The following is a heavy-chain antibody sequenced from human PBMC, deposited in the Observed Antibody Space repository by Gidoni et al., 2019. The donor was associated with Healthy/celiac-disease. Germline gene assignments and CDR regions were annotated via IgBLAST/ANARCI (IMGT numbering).Heavy chain of an antibody. J-gene: IGHJ4*02. D-gene: IGHD2-15*01. V-gene: IGHV4-34*01. CDR2: INHSGST. Sequence: QVQLQQWCAGLLKPSETMSLTCAAQDGSFRGYSWSWIRQPPGTGLEWIGEINHSGSTNYNPSLKSRVTISVDTSKNQFSLKLSSVTAADTAVYYCARGVPGYCSGGSCPLVYWGQGTLVTVSS. CDR1: DGSFRGYS. CDR3: ARGVPGYCSGGSCPLVY.